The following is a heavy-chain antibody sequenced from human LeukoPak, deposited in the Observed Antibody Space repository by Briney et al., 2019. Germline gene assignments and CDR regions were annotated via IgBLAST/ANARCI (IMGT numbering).Heavy chain of an antibody. CDR2: IYYSGST. J-gene: IGHJ2*01. D-gene: IGHD5-18*01. CDR1: GGSISSSSYY. V-gene: IGHV4-39*01. CDR3: ARARSGEGRGYSYGYGWYFDL. Sequence: SETLSLTCTVSGGSISSSSYYWGWIRQPPGKGLEWIGSIYYSGSTYYNPSLKSRVTISVDTSKNQFSLKLSSVTAADTAVYYCARARSGEGRGYSYGYGWYFDLWGRGTLVTVSS.